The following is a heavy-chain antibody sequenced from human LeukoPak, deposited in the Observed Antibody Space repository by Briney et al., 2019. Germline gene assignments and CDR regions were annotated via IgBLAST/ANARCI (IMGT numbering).Heavy chain of an antibody. V-gene: IGHV3-53*01. CDR1: GFTVSRSY. D-gene: IGHD1-1*01. CDR3: ATRPGMGINYFDL. CDR2: IYRDGST. Sequence: GGSLRLSCAASGFTVSRSYMSWVRHAPGRGLECVSEIYRDGSTYYADSVKGRFTISRDDSTNTVYLQMNSLSAEDTAVYYCATRPGMGINYFDLWGRGTLVTVSS. J-gene: IGHJ2*01.